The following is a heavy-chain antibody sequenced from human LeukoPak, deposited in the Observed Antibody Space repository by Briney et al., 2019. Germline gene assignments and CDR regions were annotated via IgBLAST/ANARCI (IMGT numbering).Heavy chain of an antibody. V-gene: IGHV3-23*05. Sequence: PGGSLRLSCEASGFTFSEHSMSWVRQAPGKGLEWVSTIKRDGSNTYYTDSVEGRFTISRDNSKNTLYLEMNPLRAEDTAVYYCAKGGYASCFDPWGQGTQVTASS. CDR3: AKGGYASCFDP. CDR1: GFTFSEHS. J-gene: IGHJ5*02. D-gene: IGHD2-15*01. CDR2: IKRDGSNT.